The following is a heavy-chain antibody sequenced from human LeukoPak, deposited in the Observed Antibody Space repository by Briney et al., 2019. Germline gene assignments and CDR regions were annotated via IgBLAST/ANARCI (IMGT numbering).Heavy chain of an antibody. D-gene: IGHD1-26*01. CDR1: GFSISNDYY. J-gene: IGHJ4*02. V-gene: IGHV4-38-2*02. CDR2: IYHSGTT. CDR3: ARGKAYSGSYYGIYDY. Sequence: SETLSLTCTVSGFSISNDYYWTWPRQPPGRGLEWIGGIYHSGTTYYNPSLRGRVSISLDTSKTQFSLKLSSVTAADTAVYYCARGKAYSGSYYGIYDYWGQGTLVTVSS.